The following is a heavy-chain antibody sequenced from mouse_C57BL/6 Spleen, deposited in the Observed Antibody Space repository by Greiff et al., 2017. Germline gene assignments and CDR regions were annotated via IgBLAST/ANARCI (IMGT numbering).Heavy chain of an antibody. CDR2: INPNNGGT. Sequence: EVQLQQSGPELVKPGASVKIPCKASGYTFTDYNMDWVKQSHGKSLEWIGDINPNNGGTIYNQKFKGKATLTVDKSSSTAYMELRSLTSEDTAVYYCARKARFYPAMDYWGQGTSVTVSS. CDR1: GYTFTDYN. CDR3: ARKARFYPAMDY. J-gene: IGHJ4*01. D-gene: IGHD2-1*01. V-gene: IGHV1-18*01.